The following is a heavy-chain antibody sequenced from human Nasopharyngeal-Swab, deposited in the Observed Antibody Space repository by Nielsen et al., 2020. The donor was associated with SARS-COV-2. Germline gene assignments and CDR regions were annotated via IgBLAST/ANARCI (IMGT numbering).Heavy chain of an antibody. J-gene: IGHJ4*02. CDR2: IYYSGST. CDR3: AGAVAGTGWDY. D-gene: IGHD6-19*01. V-gene: IGHV4-59*01. Sequence: RQALGKGPEWIGYIYYSGSTNYSPSLKSRVTISVDTSKNQFSLKLSSVTAADTAVYYCAGAVAGTGWDYWGQGTLVTVSS.